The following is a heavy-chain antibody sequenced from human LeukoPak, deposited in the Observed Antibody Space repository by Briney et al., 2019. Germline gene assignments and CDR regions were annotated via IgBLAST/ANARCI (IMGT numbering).Heavy chain of an antibody. CDR2: ITDSGSST. CDR1: GFTFSNYA. J-gene: IGHJ4*02. D-gene: IGHD1-14*01. Sequence: GGSLRLSCVASGFTFSNYAMSWVRQAPGKGLEWVAAITDSGSSTYHADSVKGRFTISRDNSKNTLYLQMNNLRVEDTAVYYCPKGSGTSRPYYFDYWGQGTLVTVSS. CDR3: PKGSGTSRPYYFDY. V-gene: IGHV3-23*01.